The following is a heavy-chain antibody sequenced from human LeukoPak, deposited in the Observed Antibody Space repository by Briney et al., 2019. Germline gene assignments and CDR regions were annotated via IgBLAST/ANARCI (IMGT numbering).Heavy chain of an antibody. Sequence: GASVKVSCKASGYTSTSYYMHWVRQAPGQGLEWMGIINPSGGSTSYAQKFQGRVTMTRDMSISTAYMELSRLRSDDTAVYYCARASTPRVIASFDYWGQGSLVTVSS. D-gene: IGHD2-21*01. CDR2: INPSGGST. CDR1: GYTSTSYY. J-gene: IGHJ4*02. CDR3: ARASTPRVIASFDY. V-gene: IGHV1-46*01.